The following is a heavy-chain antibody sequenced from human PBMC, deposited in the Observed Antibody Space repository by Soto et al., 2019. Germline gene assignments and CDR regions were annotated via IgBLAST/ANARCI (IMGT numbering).Heavy chain of an antibody. V-gene: IGHV1-2*04. D-gene: IGHD6-19*01. CDR1: GYTFTGYY. CDR2: INPNSGGT. J-gene: IGHJ4*02. Sequence: GASVKVSCKASGYTFTGYYMHWVRQAPGQGLERMGWINPNSGGTNYAQKFQGWVTMTRDTPISTAYMELSRLRSDDTAVYYGARDPGAGYSTGWAIYYFDNWGQGTLGTVSS. CDR3: ARDPGAGYSTGWAIYYFDN.